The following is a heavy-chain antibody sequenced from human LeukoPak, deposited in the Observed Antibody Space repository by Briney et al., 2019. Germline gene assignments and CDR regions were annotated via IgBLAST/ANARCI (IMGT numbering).Heavy chain of an antibody. CDR3: ARDRLTTVTTFPFDY. V-gene: IGHV3-33*01. D-gene: IGHD4-17*01. CDR2: IWSDSTNK. J-gene: IGHJ4*02. Sequence: PGRSLRLSCAASGFTFSTYAMHWVRQAPGKGLEWVAVIWSDSTNKYYADSVRGRFTISRDNSKNTLYLQMSSLRAEDTAMYYCARDRLTTVTTFPFDYWGQGTLVTVSS. CDR1: GFTFSTYA.